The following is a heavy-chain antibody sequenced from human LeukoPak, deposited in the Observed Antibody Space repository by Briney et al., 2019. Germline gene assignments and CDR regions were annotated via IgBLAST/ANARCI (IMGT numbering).Heavy chain of an antibody. J-gene: IGHJ6*02. Sequence: GGSLRLSCGVSGFTFSHYDMSWVRQAPGKGLEWVSGISGTGVTPYYADSVKGRFTISRDNAKNTLHLQMNSLRAEDTAVYYCARGGVAGGMDVWGQGTTVTVSS. V-gene: IGHV3-23*01. CDR3: ARGGVAGGMDV. D-gene: IGHD6-19*01. CDR2: ISGTGVTP. CDR1: GFTFSHYD.